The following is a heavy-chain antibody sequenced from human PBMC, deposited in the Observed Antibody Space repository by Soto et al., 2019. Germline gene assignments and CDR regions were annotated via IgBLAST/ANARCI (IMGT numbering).Heavy chain of an antibody. CDR2: VYHSGST. Sequence: QVQLQESGPGLVNPSWTLSLTCAVPGGSSSSSNSWSWVRQHPGKGLEWIGEVYHSGSTNYNTSLKSRVTIAVDESKIHFSVRLSSVTAADTAVYYCARARTSATEVVGVADPGYYGMDAWGQGTTVTVSS. CDR1: GGSSSSSNS. D-gene: IGHD2-15*01. V-gene: IGHV4-4*02. CDR3: ARARTSATEVVGVADPGYYGMDA. J-gene: IGHJ6*02.